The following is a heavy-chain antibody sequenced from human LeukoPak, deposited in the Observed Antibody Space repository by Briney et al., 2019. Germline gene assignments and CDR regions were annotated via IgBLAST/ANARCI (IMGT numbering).Heavy chain of an antibody. CDR1: GGSISSGDYY. CDR2: IYYSGST. Sequence: SETLSLTCTVSGGSISSGDYYWSWIRQPPGKGLEWIGYIYYSGSTYYNPSLKSRLTISLDTSRTRFSLKLSSVTAADTAVYYCARGGLSGFPTSFDTWGQGTLVTVSS. D-gene: IGHD5-12*01. CDR3: ARGGLSGFPTSFDT. V-gene: IGHV4-30-4*02. J-gene: IGHJ4*02.